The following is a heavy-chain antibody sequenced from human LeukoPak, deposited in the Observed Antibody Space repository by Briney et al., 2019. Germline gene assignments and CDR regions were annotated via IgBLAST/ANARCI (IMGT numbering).Heavy chain of an antibody. CDR3: AKNIGYCAHKEDY. J-gene: IGHJ4*02. D-gene: IGHD2-15*01. CDR1: PYIFTSPL. V-gene: IGHV3-74*01. CDR2: INPDGSST. Sequence: SGGSLGPPLSHSPYIFTSPLLTRHRQAPGQGLVWVSHINPDGSSTTYADSVKGRFSISRDNATNTLYLQMNSLRVEDTAVYYCAKNIGYCAHKEDYWGRGTLVTVSS.